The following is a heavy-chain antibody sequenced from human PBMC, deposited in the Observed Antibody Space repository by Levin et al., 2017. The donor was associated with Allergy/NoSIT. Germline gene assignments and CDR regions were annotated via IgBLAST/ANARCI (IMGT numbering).Heavy chain of an antibody. V-gene: IGHV3-30*04. CDR1: GFTFSSYA. Sequence: GGSLRLSCAASGFTFSSYAMHWVRQAPGKGLEWVAVISYDGSNKYYADSVKGRFTISRDNSKNTLYLQMNSLRAEDTAVYYCARSTDYYDSSGYWYFDYWGQGTLVTVSS. D-gene: IGHD3-22*01. CDR2: ISYDGSNK. CDR3: ARSTDYYDSSGYWYFDY. J-gene: IGHJ4*02.